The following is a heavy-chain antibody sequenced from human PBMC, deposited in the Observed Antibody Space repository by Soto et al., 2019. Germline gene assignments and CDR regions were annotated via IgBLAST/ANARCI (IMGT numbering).Heavy chain of an antibody. D-gene: IGHD2-2*01. J-gene: IGHJ4*02. Sequence: EVQLVESGGGLDQPGGSLRLSCAASGFTFSSYAMHWVRQAPGKGLEYVSAISSNGGSTYYANSVKGRFTISRDNSKNTLYLQMGSLRAEDMAVYYCAREGYCSSTSCYSFDYWGQGTLVTVSS. CDR2: ISSNGGST. V-gene: IGHV3-64*01. CDR3: AREGYCSSTSCYSFDY. CDR1: GFTFSSYA.